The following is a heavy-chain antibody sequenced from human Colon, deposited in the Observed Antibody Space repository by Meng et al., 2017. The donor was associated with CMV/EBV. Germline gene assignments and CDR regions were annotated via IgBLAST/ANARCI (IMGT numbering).Heavy chain of an antibody. J-gene: IGHJ6*02. D-gene: IGHD1-14*01. CDR1: GFTFSSYE. V-gene: IGHV3-33*08. CDR2: IWYDGNDK. CDR3: VRENLPPRRLDV. Sequence: GESLKISCAASGFTFSSYEMNWVRQAPGKGLEWVAVIWYDGNDKYYAESLKGRFTISRDNAKDSLDLHMNSLSAEDTAVYYCVRENLPPRRLDVWGQGTTVTVSS.